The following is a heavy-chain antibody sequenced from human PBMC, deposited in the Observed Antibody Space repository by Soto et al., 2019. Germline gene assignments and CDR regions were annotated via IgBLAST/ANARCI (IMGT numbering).Heavy chain of an antibody. CDR2: ISGSGGST. CDR1: GFTFSSYA. Sequence: GGSLRLSCAASGFTFSSYAMSWVRQAPGKGLEWVSAISGSGGSTYYADSVKGRFTISRDNSKNTLYLQMNSLRAEDTVVYYCAFGVFGVATWYFDYWGQGTLVTVSS. V-gene: IGHV3-23*01. D-gene: IGHD3-3*01. J-gene: IGHJ4*02. CDR3: AFGVFGVATWYFDY.